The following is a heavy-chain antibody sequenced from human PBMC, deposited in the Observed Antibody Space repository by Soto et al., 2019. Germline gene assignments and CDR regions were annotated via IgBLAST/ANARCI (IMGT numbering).Heavy chain of an antibody. CDR2: ISGSGGST. Sequence: EVQLLESGXXXVQPGGSLRLSCAASGFTFSSYAMSWVRQAPGKGLEWVSAISGSGGSTYYADSVKGRFTISRDNSKNTLYLQMNSLRAEDTAVYYCAKALDPWMKDTALGYWGQGTLVTVSS. CDR3: AKALDPWMKDTALGY. D-gene: IGHD5-18*01. J-gene: IGHJ4*02. CDR1: GFTFSSYA. V-gene: IGHV3-23*01.